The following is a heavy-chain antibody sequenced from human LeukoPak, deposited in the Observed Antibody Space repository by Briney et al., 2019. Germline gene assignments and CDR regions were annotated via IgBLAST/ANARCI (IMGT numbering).Heavy chain of an antibody. J-gene: IGHJ6*03. D-gene: IGHD6-13*01. CDR1: GFIFSSFT. CDR3: ARDRHSPYSSYMDV. CDR2: ISSSSTYI. V-gene: IGHV3-21*01. Sequence: GGSLRLSCAASGFIFSSFTMHWVRQAPGKGLEWVSSISSSSTYIYYADSLKGRFTISRDNAKNSLYLQMNSLRAEDTAVYYCARDRHSPYSSYMDVWGKGTTLTVSS.